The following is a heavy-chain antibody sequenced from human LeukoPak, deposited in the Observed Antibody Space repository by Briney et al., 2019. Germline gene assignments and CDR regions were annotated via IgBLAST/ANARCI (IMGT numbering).Heavy chain of an antibody. CDR3: ARELKNYFDY. V-gene: IGHV4-38-2*02. CDR2: IYHSGST. J-gene: IGHJ4*02. CDR1: GYSISSGYY. Sequence: PSETLSLTCTVSGYSISSGYYWGWIRQPPGKGLEWIGSIYHSGSTYYNPSLKSRVTISVDTSKNQFSLKLSSVTAADTAVYYRARELKNYFDYWGQGTLVTASS.